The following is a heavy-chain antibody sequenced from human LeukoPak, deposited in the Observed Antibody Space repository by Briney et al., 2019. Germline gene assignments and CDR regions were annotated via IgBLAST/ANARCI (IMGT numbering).Heavy chain of an antibody. CDR1: GFTVSSNY. CDR3: ARGTPKLMTTVAPFDY. Sequence: GGSLRLSCAASGFTVSSNYLSWVRQAPGKGLEWVSAIYSGGSTYYAGSVKGRFTISRDNSENTLYLQMNSLRAEDTAVYFCARGTPKLMTTVAPFDYWGQGTLVTVSS. CDR2: IYSGGST. V-gene: IGHV3-53*01. D-gene: IGHD4-23*01. J-gene: IGHJ4*02.